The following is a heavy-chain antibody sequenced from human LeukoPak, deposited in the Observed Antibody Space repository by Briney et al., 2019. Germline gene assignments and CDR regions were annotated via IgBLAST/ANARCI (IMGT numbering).Heavy chain of an antibody. J-gene: IGHJ4*02. V-gene: IGHV3-21*01. CDR2: ISSSSSYI. D-gene: IGHD3-10*01. Sequence: GGSLRLSCAASGFTFSSYSMNWVRQAPGKGLEWVSSISSSSSYIYYADSVKGRLTISRDNAKNSLYLQMNSLRAEDTAVYYCARSSPYGSGSYPQYYFDYWGQGTLVTVSS. CDR1: GFTFSSYS. CDR3: ARSSPYGSGSYPQYYFDY.